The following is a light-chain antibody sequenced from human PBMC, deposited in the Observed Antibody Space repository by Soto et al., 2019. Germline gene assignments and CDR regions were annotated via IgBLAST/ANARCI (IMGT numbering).Light chain of an antibody. V-gene: IGLV1-44*01. Sequence: QSVLTQPPSASGTPGQRVTISCSGSSSNIGSNTVNWYQQLPGTAPKLLIYSNNQRPSGVPDRFSGSKSGTSASLAISGLQSEDEADYYCCSYAATSTLVFGGGTKVTVL. CDR2: SNN. J-gene: IGLJ3*02. CDR1: SSNIGSNT. CDR3: CSYAATSTLV.